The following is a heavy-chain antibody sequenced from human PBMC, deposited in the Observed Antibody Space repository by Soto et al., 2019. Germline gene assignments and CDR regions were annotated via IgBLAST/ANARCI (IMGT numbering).Heavy chain of an antibody. CDR2: ISWNSGSI. J-gene: IGHJ4*02. CDR3: AKGAVPAARHYFDY. D-gene: IGHD2-2*01. Sequence: DVQLVESGGGLVQPGRSLRLSCAASGLTFDDYAMHWVRQAPGKGLEWVSGISWNSGSIGYADSVKGRFTISRENAKNSLYLQMNSLRAEDTALYYCAKGAVPAARHYFDYWGQGTLVTVSS. V-gene: IGHV3-9*01. CDR1: GLTFDDYA.